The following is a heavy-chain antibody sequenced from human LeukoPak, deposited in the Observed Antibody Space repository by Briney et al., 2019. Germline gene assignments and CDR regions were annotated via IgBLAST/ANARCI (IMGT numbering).Heavy chain of an antibody. CDR1: GYTFTSYG. CDR2: ISAYNGNT. CDR3: ARDTKVGMVRGVYYYGMDV. D-gene: IGHD3-10*01. J-gene: IGHJ6*02. Sequence: GASVKVSYKASGYTFTSYGISWVRQAPGQGLEWMGWISAYNGNTNYAQKLQGRVTMTTDTSTSTVYMELRSLRSDDTAVYYCARDTKVGMVRGVYYYGMDVWGQGTTVTVSS. V-gene: IGHV1-18*01.